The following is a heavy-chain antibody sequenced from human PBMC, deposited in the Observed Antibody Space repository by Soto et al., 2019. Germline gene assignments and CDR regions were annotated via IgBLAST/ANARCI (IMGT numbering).Heavy chain of an antibody. D-gene: IGHD6-19*01. V-gene: IGHV3-66*01. J-gene: IGHJ4*02. CDR1: GFTVSSNY. Sequence: EVQLVESGGGLVQPGGSLRLSCAASGFTVSSNYMSWVRQAPGKGLEWVSVIYSGGSTYYADSVKGRFTISRDNSKNTLYLQMNSLRAEDTAVYYCARGGAVAGIGNFDYGGQGTLVTVSS. CDR2: IYSGGST. CDR3: ARGGAVAGIGNFDY.